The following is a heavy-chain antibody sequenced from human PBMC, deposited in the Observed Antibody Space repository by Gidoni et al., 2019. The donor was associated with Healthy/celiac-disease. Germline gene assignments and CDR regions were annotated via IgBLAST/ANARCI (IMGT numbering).Heavy chain of an antibody. D-gene: IGHD3-22*01. CDR3: AISIWNSSGYEAMDY. V-gene: IGHV1-46*03. CDR1: GYTFTSYY. J-gene: IGHJ4*02. Sequence: QVQLVQSGAEVKKPGASVKVSCKASGYTFTSYYMHWVRQAPGQGLEWMGIINPSGGSTSYAQKFQGRVTMTRDTSTSTVYMELSSLRSEDTAVYYCAISIWNSSGYEAMDYWGQGTLVTVSS. CDR2: INPSGGST.